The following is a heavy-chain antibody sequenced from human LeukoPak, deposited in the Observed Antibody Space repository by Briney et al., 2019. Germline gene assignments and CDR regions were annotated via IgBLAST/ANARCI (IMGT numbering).Heavy chain of an antibody. CDR1: GFTFSSYG. J-gene: IGHJ3*02. V-gene: IGHV3-33*01. Sequence: GGSLRLSCAASGFTFSSYGMHWVRQAPGKGLEWVAVIWYDGSNKYYADSVKGRFTISRDNSKNTLYLQMNSLRAEDTAVYYCARAEEYEAFDIWGQGTMVTVSS. CDR2: IWYDGSNK. D-gene: IGHD2/OR15-2a*01. CDR3: ARAEEYEAFDI.